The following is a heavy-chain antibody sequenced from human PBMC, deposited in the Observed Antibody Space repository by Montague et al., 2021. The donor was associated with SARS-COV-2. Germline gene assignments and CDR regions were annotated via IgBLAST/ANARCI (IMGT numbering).Heavy chain of an antibody. CDR1: GGSISSYY. CDR2: IYTSGST. J-gene: IGHJ6*02. D-gene: IGHD6-19*01. Sequence: SETLSLTCTVSGGSISSYYWSWIRQPAGKGLGWIGRIYTSGSTNYNPSLKSRVTMSVDTSKSQFSLKLSSVTAADTAVYYCARDGSAVAGLPRSYGLDVWGQGTTVTVSS. V-gene: IGHV4-4*07. CDR3: ARDGSAVAGLPRSYGLDV.